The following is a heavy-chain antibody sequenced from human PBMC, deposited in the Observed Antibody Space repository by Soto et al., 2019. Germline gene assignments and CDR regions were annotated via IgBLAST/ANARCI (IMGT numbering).Heavy chain of an antibody. CDR3: ARVRGGYSSGWSPFDI. V-gene: IGHV1-2*04. CDR2: INPNSSGT. J-gene: IGHJ3*02. D-gene: IGHD6-19*01. CDR1: GYTFTGYY. Sequence: ASVKVSCKASGYTFTGYYMHWVRQAPGQGLEWMGWINPNSSGTNYAQKFQGWVTMTRDTSISTAYMELSRLRSDDTAVYYCARVRGGYSSGWSPFDIWGQGTMVTVSS.